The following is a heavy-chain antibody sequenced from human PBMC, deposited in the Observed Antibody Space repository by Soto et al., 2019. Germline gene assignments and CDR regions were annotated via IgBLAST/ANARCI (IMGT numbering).Heavy chain of an antibody. CDR1: GFTFSSYG. Sequence: SLRLSCAASGFTFSSYGMHWVRQAPGKGLEWVAIISYDGINKYYADSMQGRFTISRDNAKNSLYLQLSSLGADDTAVYYCAREGSSGLFDFWGQGALVTVSS. V-gene: IGHV3-30*03. CDR3: AREGSSGLFDF. CDR2: ISYDGINK. J-gene: IGHJ4*02. D-gene: IGHD6-25*01.